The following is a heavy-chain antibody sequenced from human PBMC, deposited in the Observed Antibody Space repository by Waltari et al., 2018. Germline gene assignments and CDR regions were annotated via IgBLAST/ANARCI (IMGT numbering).Heavy chain of an antibody. CDR2: INPNSGGT. J-gene: IGHJ6*02. V-gene: IGHV1-2*06. D-gene: IGHD2-15*01. Sequence: QVQLVQSGAEVKKPGASVKVSCKASGYTFTGYYMHWVRQAPGQGLEWMGRINPNSGGTNYAQKCQGRVTMTRDTSISTAYMELSRLRSDDTAVYYCARGLLGSDYYGMDVWGQGTTVTVSS. CDR3: ARGLLGSDYYGMDV. CDR1: GYTFTGYY.